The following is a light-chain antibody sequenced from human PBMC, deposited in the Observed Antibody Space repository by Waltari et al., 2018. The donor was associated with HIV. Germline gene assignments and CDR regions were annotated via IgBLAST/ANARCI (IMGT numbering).Light chain of an antibody. CDR1: QSLLYISNNQNY. CDR2: WAY. CDR3: QQYSDVPYT. Sequence: DIVMTQSPDSLAVSPGERATISCKSSQSLLYISNNQNYLAWYQQKAGQRPKLLIYWAYIRESGVPDRFSGSGSETDFTLTISSLQAEDVAVYYCQQYSDVPYTFGQGTKLEIK. J-gene: IGKJ2*01. V-gene: IGKV4-1*01.